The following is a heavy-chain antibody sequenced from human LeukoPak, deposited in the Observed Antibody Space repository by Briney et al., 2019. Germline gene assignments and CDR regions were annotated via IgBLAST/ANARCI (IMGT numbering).Heavy chain of an antibody. CDR2: IYSGGST. CDR1: GLTFSSNY. Sequence: GGSLRLSCAASGLTFSSNYMSWVRQAPGKGLEWVSVIYSGGSTYYSDSVKGRVTISRDNSKNTLYLQINNLSAEDTAVSYCAKEDYYSPSGIFYGTDFDFWGQGTLVTVSS. J-gene: IGHJ4*02. V-gene: IGHV3-66*01. D-gene: IGHD3-10*01. CDR3: AKEDYYSPSGIFYGTDFDF.